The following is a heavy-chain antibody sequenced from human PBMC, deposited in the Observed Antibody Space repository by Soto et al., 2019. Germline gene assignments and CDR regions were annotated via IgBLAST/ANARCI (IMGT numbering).Heavy chain of an antibody. CDR3: AKKSYYGSGSRNHNGMDV. J-gene: IGHJ6*02. V-gene: IGHV3-30*18. D-gene: IGHD3-10*01. CDR2: ISYDGSNK. CDR1: GFTFSSYG. Sequence: QVQLVESGGGVVQPGRSLRLSCAASGFTFSSYGMHWVRQAPGKGLEWVAVISYDGSNKYYADSVKGRFAISRDNSKNTLYLQMNSLRGEDTAVYYCAKKSYYGSGSRNHNGMDVWGQGTTVTVSS.